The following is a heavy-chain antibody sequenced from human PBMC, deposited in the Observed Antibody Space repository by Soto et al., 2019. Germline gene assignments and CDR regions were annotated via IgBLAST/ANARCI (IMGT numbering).Heavy chain of an antibody. CDR3: AGEFCSGGSCYSRNFDY. D-gene: IGHD2-15*01. CDR2: ISSGSDYL. Sequence: EVQLVESGGGLVKPGGSLRLSCAAFGFNFNSYAMHWVRQSPGKGLEWVAVISSGSDYLYYADSVKGRFTVSRDKGKRALYLQMNSLTDDDPALYYGAGEFCSGGSCYSRNFDYWGQGSLVNVSS. V-gene: IGHV3-21*02. J-gene: IGHJ4*02. CDR1: GFNFNSYA.